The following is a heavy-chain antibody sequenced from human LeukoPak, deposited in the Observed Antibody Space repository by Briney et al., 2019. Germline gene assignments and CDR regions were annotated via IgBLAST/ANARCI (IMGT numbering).Heavy chain of an antibody. CDR3: AKKVGGVYAFDI. J-gene: IGHJ3*02. CDR2: ISSSGGST. D-gene: IGHD3-16*01. Sequence: GGSLRLSCAASGFTFSSYAMNWVRQAPGKGLEWVSGISSSGGSTYYADSVQGRFTISRDNSKSTLYLQMNSLRAEDTAVYYCAKKVGGVYAFDIWGQGTMVTVSS. V-gene: IGHV3-23*01. CDR1: GFTFSSYA.